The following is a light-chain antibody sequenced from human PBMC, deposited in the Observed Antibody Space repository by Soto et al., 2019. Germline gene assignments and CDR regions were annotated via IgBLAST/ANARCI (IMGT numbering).Light chain of an antibody. CDR1: QSVSSN. CDR2: GAS. CDR3: QQYNNWPPTT. V-gene: IGKV3-15*01. Sequence: EIVMTQSPATLSVSPGERATLSCRASQSVSSNLAWYQQKPGQAPRLLIYGASTRATGIPARFSGSGSGTDFTPTISSLQSEDFAFYYCQQYNNWPPTTFGQGTKGEIK. J-gene: IGKJ1*01.